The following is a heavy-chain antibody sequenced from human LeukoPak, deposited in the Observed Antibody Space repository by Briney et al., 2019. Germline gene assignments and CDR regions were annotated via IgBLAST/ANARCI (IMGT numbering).Heavy chain of an antibody. CDR1: EFPFSHYA. D-gene: IGHD4-17*01. CDR2: IGASGSST. V-gene: IGHV3-23*01. Sequence: GGSLRLSCAASEFPFSHYAMNWVRQAPGKGLDWVSGIGASGSSTYYGDPVKGRFTISRDNSKTTLFLQMNSLRAEDTAVYYCARGLGTVNDAFDIWGQGTMVTVSS. J-gene: IGHJ3*02. CDR3: ARGLGTVNDAFDI.